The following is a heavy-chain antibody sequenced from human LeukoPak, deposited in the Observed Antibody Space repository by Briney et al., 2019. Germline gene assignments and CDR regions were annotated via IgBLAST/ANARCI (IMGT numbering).Heavy chain of an antibody. CDR2: ISYDGSKK. CDR1: GFTFSDYA. J-gene: IGHJ3*01. CDR3: ARAGDCSGTDCYRAFNV. V-gene: IGHV3-30*09. Sequence: GRSLRLSCTASGFTFSDYAMHWVRQAPGKGLERVAIISYDGSKKYYADSVKGRFAISRDNSKNTLYLQMNSLRAEDTAVYYCARAGDCSGTDCYRAFNVWGRGTMVTVSS. D-gene: IGHD2-2*01.